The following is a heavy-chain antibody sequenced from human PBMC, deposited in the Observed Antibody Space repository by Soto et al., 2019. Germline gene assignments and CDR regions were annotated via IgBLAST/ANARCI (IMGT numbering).Heavy chain of an antibody. Sequence: QVQLVQSGAEVKKPGASVKVSCKASGYTFTAYYMHWVRQAPGQGLEWMGWINPNSGDTHYTQRFQGGVTLTRDTSITTAYMELNSLTSDDTAVYYCARDGQYGDYGYYFDYWGQGTLVTVSS. D-gene: IGHD4-17*01. V-gene: IGHV1-2*02. CDR1: GYTFTAYY. J-gene: IGHJ4*02. CDR2: INPNSGDT. CDR3: ARDGQYGDYGYYFDY.